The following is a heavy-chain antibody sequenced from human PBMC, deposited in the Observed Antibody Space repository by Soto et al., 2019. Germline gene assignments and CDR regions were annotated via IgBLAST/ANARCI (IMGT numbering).Heavy chain of an antibody. D-gene: IGHD2-15*01. Sequence: QVQLQESGPGLVKPSGTLSLTCAVSGGSISSSNWWSWVRQPPGKGLEWIGEIYHSGSTNYNPSLKSRVTISVDKSKNQFSLKLSSVTAADTAVYYCARDGDCSGGSCYSYYYGMDVWAKGPRSPSP. J-gene: IGHJ6*02. CDR1: GGSISSSNW. V-gene: IGHV4-4*02. CDR3: ARDGDCSGGSCYSYYYGMDV. CDR2: IYHSGST.